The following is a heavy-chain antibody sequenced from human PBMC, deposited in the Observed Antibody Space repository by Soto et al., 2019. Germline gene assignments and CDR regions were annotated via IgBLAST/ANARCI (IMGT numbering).Heavy chain of an antibody. CDR1: GGTFSSYA. J-gene: IGHJ5*02. CDR3: ASTLIYCSSTSCYLNWFDP. V-gene: IGHV1-69*13. Sequence: ASVKVSCKASGGTFSSYAISWVRQAPGQGLEWMGGIIPIFGTANYAQKFQGRVTITADESTSTAYMELSSLRSEDTAVYYCASTLIYCSSTSCYLNWFDPWGQGTLVTVSS. D-gene: IGHD2-2*01. CDR2: IIPIFGTA.